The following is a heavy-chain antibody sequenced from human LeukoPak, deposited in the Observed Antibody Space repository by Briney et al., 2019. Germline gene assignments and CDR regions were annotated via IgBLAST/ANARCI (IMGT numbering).Heavy chain of an antibody. CDR1: GYTFTSYA. V-gene: IGHV1-3*01. CDR2: INAGNGNT. CDR3: AREDHIDYVWGSYRYAPYYYYGMDV. D-gene: IGHD3-16*02. J-gene: IGHJ6*02. Sequence: ASVKVSCKASGYTFTSYAMHWVRQAPGQRLEWMGWINAGNGNTKYSQKFQGRVTITRDTSVSTAYMELSSLRSEDTAVYYCAREDHIDYVWGSYRYAPYYYYGMDVWGQGTTVTVSS.